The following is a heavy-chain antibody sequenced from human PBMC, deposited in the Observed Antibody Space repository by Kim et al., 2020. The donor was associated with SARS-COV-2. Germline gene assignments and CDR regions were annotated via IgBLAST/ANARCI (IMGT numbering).Heavy chain of an antibody. CDR3: ARDLANVDTAMSQSDY. V-gene: IGHV1-69*04. D-gene: IGHD5-18*01. Sequence: KFQGRVTITADKSTRTAYMELSSLRSEDTAVYYCARDLANVDTAMSQSDYWGQGTLVTVSS. J-gene: IGHJ4*02.